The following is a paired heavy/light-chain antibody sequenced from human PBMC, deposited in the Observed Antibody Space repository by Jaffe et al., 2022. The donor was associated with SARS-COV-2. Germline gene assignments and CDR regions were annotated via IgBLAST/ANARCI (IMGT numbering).Light chain of an antibody. CDR3: QQYAGSPPIT. CDR1: QSVSSSY. CDR2: GAS. Sequence: EIVLTQSPGTLSLSPGERATLSCRASQSVSSSYLAWYQQKPGQAPRLLIYGASSRVTGIPDRFSGSGSGTDFTLTISRLEPEDFAVYYCQQYAGSPPITFGQGTRLEIK. J-gene: IGKJ5*01. V-gene: IGKV3-20*01.
Heavy chain of an antibody. CDR1: DFTFNTFS. V-gene: IGHV3-48*01. CDR3: ARDLGFGTVFYYMDV. J-gene: IGHJ6*03. D-gene: IGHD3-10*01. CDR2: ISGSSGTI. Sequence: EVQLVESGGGLVQPGGSLRLSCAASDFTFNTFSMNWVRQAPGKGLEWVSYISGSSGTIYYADSLKGRVSVSRDNAKNSLYLEMNNLRVEDTAVYYCARDLGFGTVFYYMDVWGKGTTVTVSS.